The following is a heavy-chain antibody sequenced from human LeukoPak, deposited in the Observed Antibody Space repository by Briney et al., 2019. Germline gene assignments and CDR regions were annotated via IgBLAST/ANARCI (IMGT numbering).Heavy chain of an antibody. Sequence: TGGSLRLSCAASGFTFSSYAMNWVRQAPGKGLEWVSVISGSGGSAYYADSVKGRFTVSRDNSKNTLYLQMNSLRAEDTAVYYCAKSNLKYFDSWGQGTLVTASS. CDR1: GFTFSSYA. CDR2: ISGSGGSA. J-gene: IGHJ4*02. V-gene: IGHV3-23*01. CDR3: AKSNLKYFDS.